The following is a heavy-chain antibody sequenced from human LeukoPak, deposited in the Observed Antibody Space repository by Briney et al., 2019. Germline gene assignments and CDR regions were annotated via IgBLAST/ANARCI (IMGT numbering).Heavy chain of an antibody. CDR3: ARRRIAAAGGYFDY. Sequence: GGSLRLSCAASGFTVSSYSMNWVRQAPGKALEWVSSISSSSSYIYYADSVKGRFTISRDNAKNSLYLQMNSLRAEDTAVYYCARRRIAAAGGYFDYWGQGTLVTVSS. CDR1: GFTVSSYS. J-gene: IGHJ4*02. CDR2: ISSSSSYI. D-gene: IGHD6-13*01. V-gene: IGHV3-21*01.